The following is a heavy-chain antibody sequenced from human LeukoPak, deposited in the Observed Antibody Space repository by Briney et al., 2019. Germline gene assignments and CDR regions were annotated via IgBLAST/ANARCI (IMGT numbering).Heavy chain of an antibody. CDR2: INAGNGNT. D-gene: IGHD3-3*01. J-gene: IGHJ4*02. CDR1: GYTFTSYA. CDR3: ARDQVTIFGVPEYYFDY. V-gene: IGHV1-3*01. Sequence: ASVKVSCKASGYTFTSYAMHWVRQAPGQRLEWMGWINAGNGNTKYSQKFQGRVTITRDTSASTAYMELSSLRSEDTAVYYCARDQVTIFGVPEYYFDYWGQGTLVTVSS.